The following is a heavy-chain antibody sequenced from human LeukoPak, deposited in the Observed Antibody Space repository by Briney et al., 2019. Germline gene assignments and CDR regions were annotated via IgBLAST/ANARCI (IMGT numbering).Heavy chain of an antibody. Sequence: PGGALQPSCDAPGFPFSSYSMARVRPAPGQGLERVSSNTSSSSHIYYADSVKGRFTISRDNAKNSVYLQMNSLRAEDTAVYYCARVKMGATVTTFHYYCMDVWGVGTTVTVSS. CDR1: GFPFSSYS. CDR3: ARVKMGATVTTFHYYCMDV. V-gene: IGHV3-21*06. D-gene: IGHD4-11*01. J-gene: IGHJ6*03. CDR2: NTSSSSHI.